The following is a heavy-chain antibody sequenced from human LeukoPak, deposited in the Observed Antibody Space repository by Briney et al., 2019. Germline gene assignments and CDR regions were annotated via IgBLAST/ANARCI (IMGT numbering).Heavy chain of an antibody. J-gene: IGHJ5*02. Sequence: GASVNVSCKASGYTFTSYGISWVRQAPGQGLEWMGWSSAYNGNTNYAQKLQCRVTMTTDTSTSTAYMELRSLRSDDTAVYYCARDQRLGSALTGDYFGNWFDPWGQGTLVTVSS. V-gene: IGHV1-18*01. D-gene: IGHD4-17*01. CDR2: SSAYNGNT. CDR1: GYTFTSYG. CDR3: ARDQRLGSALTGDYFGNWFDP.